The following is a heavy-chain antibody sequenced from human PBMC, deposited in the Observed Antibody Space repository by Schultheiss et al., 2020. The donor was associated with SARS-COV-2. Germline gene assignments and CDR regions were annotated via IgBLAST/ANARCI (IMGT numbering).Heavy chain of an antibody. D-gene: IGHD3-10*01. CDR1: GFTFSSYA. J-gene: IGHJ6*02. CDR3: ARGAFSDLGLGEGDV. CDR2: ISYDGSNK. V-gene: IGHV3-30*01. Sequence: GGSLRLSCAASGFTFSSYAMHWVRQAPGKGLEWVAVISYDGSNKYYADSVKGRFTISRDNSKNTLYLQMNSLRAEDTAVYYCARGAFSDLGLGEGDVWGQGTTVTGSS.